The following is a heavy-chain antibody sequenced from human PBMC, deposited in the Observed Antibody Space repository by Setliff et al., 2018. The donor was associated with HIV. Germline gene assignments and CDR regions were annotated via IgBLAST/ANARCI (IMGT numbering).Heavy chain of an antibody. CDR2: INPSGGST. V-gene: IGHV1-46*01. Sequence: GASVKVSCKASGYTFTNYYIHWVRQAPGQGLEWMGIINPSGGSTTYAQKFQGRVTMTRDTSTSTVYMELSSLRSEDTAVYYCARDVYYYFYMDVWGKGTTVTVSS. CDR1: GYTFTNYY. J-gene: IGHJ6*03. CDR3: ARDVYYYFYMDV.